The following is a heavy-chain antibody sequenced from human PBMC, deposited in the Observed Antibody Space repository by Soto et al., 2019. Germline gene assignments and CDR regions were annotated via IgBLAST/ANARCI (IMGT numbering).Heavy chain of an antibody. J-gene: IGHJ6*02. CDR1: GFTFSSYA. CDR3: ARDRAARPRYYYGMDV. V-gene: IGHV3-30-3*01. Sequence: LRLSCAASGFTFSSYAMHWVRQAPGKGLEWVAVISYDGSNKYYADSVKGRFTISRDNSKNTLYLQMNSLRAEDTAVYYCARDRAARPRYYYGMDVWGRGTTVTVSS. CDR2: ISYDGSNK. D-gene: IGHD6-6*01.